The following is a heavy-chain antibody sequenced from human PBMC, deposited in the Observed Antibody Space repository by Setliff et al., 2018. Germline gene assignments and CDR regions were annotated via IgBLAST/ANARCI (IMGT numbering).Heavy chain of an antibody. Sequence: SETLSLTCSVYGGSFDTYYWSWIRQPPGKGLEWFGEINHSGSGDYNPSFKSRVTISVDTSKKQFSLTLTSVTAADTALYYCRQAVVGRDVFDIWGQGTVVTVS. CDR1: GGSFDTYY. J-gene: IGHJ3*02. D-gene: IGHD1-1*01. CDR2: INHSGSG. CDR3: RQAVVGRDVFDI. V-gene: IGHV4-34*01.